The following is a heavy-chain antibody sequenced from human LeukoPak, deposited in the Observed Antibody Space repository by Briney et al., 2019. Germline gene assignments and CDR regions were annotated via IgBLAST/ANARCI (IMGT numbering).Heavy chain of an antibody. CDR1: GGSFSGYY. CDR2: IYYSGST. J-gene: IGHJ4*02. V-gene: IGHV4-34*01. D-gene: IGHD6-6*01. CDR3: AAGSSIDAFDI. Sequence: SETLSLTCAVYGGSFSGYYWSWIRQPPGKGLEWIGSIYYSGSTYYNPSLKSRVTISVDTSKNQFSLKLSSVTAADTAVYYCAAGSSIDAFDIWGQGTLVTVSS.